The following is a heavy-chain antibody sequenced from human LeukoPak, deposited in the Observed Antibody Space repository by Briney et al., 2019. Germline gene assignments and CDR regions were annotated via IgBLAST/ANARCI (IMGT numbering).Heavy chain of an antibody. CDR2: IYYSGST. J-gene: IGHJ6*03. CDR3: ARSDRRYYYYMDV. Sequence: SETLSLTCTVSGGSISSYYWSWIRQPPGKGLEWIGYIYYSGSTNYNPSLKSRVTISVDTSKNQCSLKLSSVTAADTAVYYCARSDRRYYYYMDVWGKGTTVTVSS. V-gene: IGHV4-59*01. D-gene: IGHD1-14*01. CDR1: GGSISSYY.